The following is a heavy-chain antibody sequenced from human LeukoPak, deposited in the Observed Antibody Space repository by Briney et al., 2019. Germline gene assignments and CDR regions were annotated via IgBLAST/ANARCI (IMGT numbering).Heavy chain of an antibody. Sequence: GGSLRLSCAASGFTFSSNAIHWVRQAPGKGLEWVAMILSDGNNDYYADSVKGRFTISRDNSKNTLYLQMNSLRPEDTAVYYCAKPYFYGSPQRYFDYWGQGTLVTVSS. CDR1: GFTFSSNA. CDR3: AKPYFYGSPQRYFDY. V-gene: IGHV3-30*18. CDR2: ILSDGNND. J-gene: IGHJ4*02. D-gene: IGHD2/OR15-2a*01.